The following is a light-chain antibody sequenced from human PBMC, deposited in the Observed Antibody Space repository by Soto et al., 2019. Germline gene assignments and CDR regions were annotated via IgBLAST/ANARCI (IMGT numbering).Light chain of an antibody. Sequence: EIVMTQSPATLSVSPGERATLSCRASQSVSSNLAWYQKKPGQTPRLLIYGASTRATGIPARFSGSGSGTEFTLTISSLQSEDFATYYCQQSYSTPEYTFGQGTKLEIK. CDR2: GAS. V-gene: IGKV3D-15*01. J-gene: IGKJ2*01. CDR1: QSVSSN. CDR3: QQSYSTPEYT.